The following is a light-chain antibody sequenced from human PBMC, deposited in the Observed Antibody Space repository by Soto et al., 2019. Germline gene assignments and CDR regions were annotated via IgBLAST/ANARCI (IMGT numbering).Light chain of an antibody. CDR1: IGFVGSFSL. V-gene: IGLV2-23*01. J-gene: IGLJ1*01. Sequence: STPARPASVCGSPGQSNPISCTGTIGFVGSFSLVSWYQQHPGKAPKVMISEGHRRPSGVPDRFSGSTSVNSASLTISGLQADDEADYYCCLYIGATTYVFGTGTKVTV. CDR3: CLYIGATTYV. CDR2: EGH.